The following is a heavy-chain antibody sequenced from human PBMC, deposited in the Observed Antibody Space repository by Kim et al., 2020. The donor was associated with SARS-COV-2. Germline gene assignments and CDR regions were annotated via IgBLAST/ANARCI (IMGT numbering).Heavy chain of an antibody. V-gene: IGHV4-39*01. CDR3: ARHSRIAVAGFLDY. J-gene: IGHJ4*02. CDR1: GGSISSSSYY. D-gene: IGHD6-19*01. Sequence: SETLSLTCTVSGGSISSSSYYWGWIRQPPGKGLEWIGSIYYSGSTYYNPSLKSRVTISVDTSKNQFSLKLSSVTAADTAVYYCARHSRIAVAGFLDYWGQGTLVTVSS. CDR2: IYYSGST.